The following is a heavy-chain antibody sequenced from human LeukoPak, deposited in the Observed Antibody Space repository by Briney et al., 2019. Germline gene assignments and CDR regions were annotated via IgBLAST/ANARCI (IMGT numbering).Heavy chain of an antibody. CDR2: ISSSGSTI. D-gene: IGHD5/OR15-5a*01. Sequence: GGSLRLSCAASGFTFSSYEMNWVRQAPGKGLEWVSYISSSGSTIYYADSVKGRFTISRDNAKNLLYLQMNTLRAEDTAVYYCARAQSTMYDYWGQGTLVTVSP. J-gene: IGHJ4*02. CDR1: GFTFSSYE. CDR3: ARAQSTMYDY. V-gene: IGHV3-48*03.